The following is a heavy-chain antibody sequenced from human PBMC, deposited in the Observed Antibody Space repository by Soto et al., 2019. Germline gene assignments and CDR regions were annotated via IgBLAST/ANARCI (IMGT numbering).Heavy chain of an antibody. Sequence: QVQLVQYGAEGKKPGSSVKVSCKASGGTFSSYAISWVRPAPGQGLEWMGGIIPIFGTANYAQKFPGRVTITADESTSTAYRELSSLRAEDTAVYYWARGYISVWYAGYYYYGMDVWGQGTTVTVSS. V-gene: IGHV1-69*12. CDR2: IIPIFGTA. J-gene: IGHJ6*02. CDR1: GGTFSSYA. D-gene: IGHD6-19*01. CDR3: ARGYISVWYAGYYYYGMDV.